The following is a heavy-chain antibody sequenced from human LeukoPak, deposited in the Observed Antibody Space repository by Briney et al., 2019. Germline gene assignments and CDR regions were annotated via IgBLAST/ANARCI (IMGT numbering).Heavy chain of an antibody. CDR1: GFTFSSYG. CDR3: ARRPLYYYDSSGYH. V-gene: IGHV4-39*01. D-gene: IGHD3-22*01. Sequence: GSLRLSCAASGFTFSSYGMHWVRQPPGKGLEWIGSIYYSGSTYYNPSLKSRVTISVDTSKNQFSLKLSSVTAADTAVYYCARRPLYYYDSSGYHWGQGTLVTVSS. J-gene: IGHJ5*02. CDR2: IYYSGST.